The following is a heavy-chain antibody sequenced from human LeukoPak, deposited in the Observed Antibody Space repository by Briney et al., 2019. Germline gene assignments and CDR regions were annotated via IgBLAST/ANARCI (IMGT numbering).Heavy chain of an antibody. D-gene: IGHD1-26*01. CDR3: ARSEQGELRR. J-gene: IGHJ4*02. CDR2: IYTSGST. V-gene: IGHV4-61*02. CDR1: GGSISSGSYY. Sequence: PSETLSLTCTVSGGSISSGSYYWSWIRQPAGKGLEWIGRIYTSGSTNYNPSLKSRVTISVDTSKNQFSLKLSSVTAADTAVYYCARSEQGELRRWGQGTLVTVSS.